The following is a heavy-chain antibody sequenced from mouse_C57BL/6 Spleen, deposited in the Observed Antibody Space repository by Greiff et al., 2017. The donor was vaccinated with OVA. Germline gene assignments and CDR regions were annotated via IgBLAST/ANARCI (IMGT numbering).Heavy chain of an antibody. CDR2: IYPGDGDT. Sequence: QVQLQQSGPELVKPGASVKISCKASGYAFSSSWMNWVKQRPGKGLEWIGRIYPGDGDTNYNGKFKGKATLTADKSSSTAYMQLSSLTSEDSAVYFCARSATSVVFDYWGQGTTLTVSS. CDR3: ARSATSVVFDY. J-gene: IGHJ2*01. CDR1: GYAFSSSW. D-gene: IGHD1-1*01. V-gene: IGHV1-82*01.